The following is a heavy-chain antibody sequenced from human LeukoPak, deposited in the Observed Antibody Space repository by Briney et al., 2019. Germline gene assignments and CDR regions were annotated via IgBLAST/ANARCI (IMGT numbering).Heavy chain of an antibody. V-gene: IGHV3-7*01. CDR2: IKQDGSEK. J-gene: IGHJ4*02. Sequence: PGGSLRLSCAASGFTFSSYWMSWVRQAPGKGLEWVANIKQDGSEKYYVDSVKGRFTISRDNAENSLYLQMNSLRAEDTAVYYCVRSGSYYIGFYFDYWGQGTLVTVSS. CDR3: VRSGSYYIGFYFDY. CDR1: GFTFSSYW. D-gene: IGHD1-26*01.